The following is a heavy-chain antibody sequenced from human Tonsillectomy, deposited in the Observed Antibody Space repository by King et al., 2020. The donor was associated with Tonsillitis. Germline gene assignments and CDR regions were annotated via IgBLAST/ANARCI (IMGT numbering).Heavy chain of an antibody. D-gene: IGHD1-26*01. J-gene: IGHJ4*02. CDR2: IKQDGSEK. CDR3: ARDALRWELPPYYFDY. V-gene: IGHV3-7*01. Sequence: VQLVESGGGLVQPGGSLRLSCAASGFTFSSYWMSWVRQAPGKGLEWVANIKQDGSEKYYVDSVKGRFTISRDNAKNSLYLQMNSLRAEDTAVYYCARDALRWELPPYYFDYWGRGTLVTVSS. CDR1: GFTFSSYW.